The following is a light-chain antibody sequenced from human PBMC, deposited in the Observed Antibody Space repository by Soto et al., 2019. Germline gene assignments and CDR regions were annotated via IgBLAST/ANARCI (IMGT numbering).Light chain of an antibody. CDR3: QQYGSSPPIT. CDR1: QSVSSSY. V-gene: IGKV3-20*01. Sequence: EIVLTQSPGTLSLSPGERATLSCRASQSVSSSYLAWYQQKPGQAPRLLIYGASSRATGIPDRFSGSGSGTDFTLTISRLEPEYFAVYYCQQYGSSPPITFGQGTKVKIK. J-gene: IGKJ1*01. CDR2: GAS.